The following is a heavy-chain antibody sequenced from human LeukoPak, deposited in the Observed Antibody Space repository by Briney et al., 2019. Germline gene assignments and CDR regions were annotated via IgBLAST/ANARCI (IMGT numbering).Heavy chain of an antibody. V-gene: IGHV3-48*04. Sequence: GGSLRLSCEVSGFPFTLYNMNWVRQAPGKGLEWLSYISSSTNTIYYADSVKGRFTISRDNAKNSLYLQMNGLGAEDTAVYYCARSISSWYSEGFDYWGQGTLVTVSS. CDR2: ISSSTNTI. CDR3: ARSISSWYSEGFDY. CDR1: GFPFTLYN. D-gene: IGHD6-13*01. J-gene: IGHJ4*02.